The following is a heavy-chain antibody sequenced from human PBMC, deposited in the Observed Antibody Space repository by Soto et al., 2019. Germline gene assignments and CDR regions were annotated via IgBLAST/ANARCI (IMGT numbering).Heavy chain of an antibody. D-gene: IGHD3-22*01. J-gene: IGHJ6*02. CDR1: GFTVDDYA. V-gene: IGHV3-20*04. CDR2: ISANGDNV. Sequence: GGSLRLSCVASGFTVDDYAMRWVRQAPGKGLEWVSGISANGDNVDYADSVKGRFTVSRDNAKNSLFLQMNSLRPEDTALYYCARGVGYFYDGSGPRRGMDVWGQGTTVTVSS. CDR3: ARGVGYFYDGSGPRRGMDV.